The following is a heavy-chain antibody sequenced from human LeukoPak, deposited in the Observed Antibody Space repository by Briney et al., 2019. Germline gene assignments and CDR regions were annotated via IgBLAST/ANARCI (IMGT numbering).Heavy chain of an antibody. CDR3: ARGGEVGFYYGMDV. CDR2: INPSGGRT. Sequence: ASVKLSCKASGHTVTSYYMHWVRQSPGQRRQWLGIINPSGGRTSYAKKFQGRVTMTRDTSTSTVYMELSSLRSEDTAVYYCARGGEVGFYYGMDVWGQGTTVTASS. CDR1: GHTVTSYY. V-gene: IGHV1-46*01. J-gene: IGHJ6*02. D-gene: IGHD3-16*01.